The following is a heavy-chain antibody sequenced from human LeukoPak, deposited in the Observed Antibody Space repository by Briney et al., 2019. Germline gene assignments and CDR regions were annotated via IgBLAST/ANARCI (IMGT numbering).Heavy chain of an antibody. D-gene: IGHD1-26*01. CDR1: GGSFSGYY. CDR3: ARRSDSGSDDGEDYFDY. CDR2: IYYDGST. Sequence: PSETLSLTCAVYGGSFSGYYWSWIRQPPGKGLEWIGSIYYDGSTYYNPSLKSRVTISVDTSKNQFSLKLTSVTAADTAVYFCARRSDSGSDDGEDYFDYWGQGTLVTVSS. J-gene: IGHJ4*02. V-gene: IGHV4-34*01.